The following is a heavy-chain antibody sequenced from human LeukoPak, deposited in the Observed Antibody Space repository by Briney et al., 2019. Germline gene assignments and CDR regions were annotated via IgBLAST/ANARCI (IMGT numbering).Heavy chain of an antibody. V-gene: IGHV1-18*01. CDR3: ARDRSSGSYYPNWFDP. D-gene: IGHD3-10*01. CDR1: GYTSSTYG. Sequence: ASVKVSCKASGYTSSTYGVSWVRQAPGQGLEWMGWISAYNGNTNYEQKFQGRVTTTTDTSTSTTYMELRSLRSDDTAVYYCARDRSSGSYYPNWFDPWGQGTLVTVSS. CDR2: ISAYNGNT. J-gene: IGHJ5*02.